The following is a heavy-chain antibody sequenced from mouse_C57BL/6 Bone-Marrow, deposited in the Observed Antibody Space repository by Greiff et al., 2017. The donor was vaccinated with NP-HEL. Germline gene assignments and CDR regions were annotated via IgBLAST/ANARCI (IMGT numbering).Heavy chain of an antibody. CDR3: ARFITTVVADWYFDV. V-gene: IGHV3-8*01. D-gene: IGHD1-1*01. CDR1: GYSITSDY. CDR2: ISYSGST. Sequence: EVKLVESGPGLAKPSQTLSLTCSVTGYSITSDYWNWIRKFPGNKLEYMGYISYSGSTYYNPSLKSRLSITRDTSKNQYYLQLNSVTTEDTATYYCARFITTVVADWYFDVWGTGTTVTVSS. J-gene: IGHJ1*03.